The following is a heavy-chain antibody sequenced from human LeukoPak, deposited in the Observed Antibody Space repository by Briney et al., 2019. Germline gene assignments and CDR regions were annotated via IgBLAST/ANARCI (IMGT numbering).Heavy chain of an antibody. D-gene: IGHD2-21*02. V-gene: IGHV4-59*01. CDR1: GGSISSYY. Sequence: SETLSLTCTVSGGSISSYYWSWIRQPPGKGLEWIGYIYYSGSTNYNPSLKSRVTISVDTSKNQFSLKLSSVTAADTAVYYCARDAGYCGGDCYSSYYYYGMDVWGQGTTVTVSS. CDR3: ARDAGYCGGDCYSSYYYYGMDV. CDR2: IYYSGST. J-gene: IGHJ6*02.